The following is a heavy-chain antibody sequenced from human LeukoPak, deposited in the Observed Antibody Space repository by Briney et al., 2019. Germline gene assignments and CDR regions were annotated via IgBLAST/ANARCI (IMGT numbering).Heavy chain of an antibody. CDR2: IHFSGSS. V-gene: IGHV4-59*08. CDR3: ARHVRSGYNLLDY. Sequence: SETLSLTCTVSGGSISNYYWSWIRHPPGTGLERIGYIHFSGSSNQNPSLKSRVTMSVDTSKNQFSLRLSSVTAADTAVYYCARHVRSGYNLLDYWGQGTLVTVSS. CDR1: GGSISNYY. J-gene: IGHJ4*02. D-gene: IGHD5-24*01.